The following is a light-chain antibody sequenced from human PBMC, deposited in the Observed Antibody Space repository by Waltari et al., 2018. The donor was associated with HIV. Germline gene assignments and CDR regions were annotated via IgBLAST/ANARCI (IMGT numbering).Light chain of an antibody. Sequence: ATLSCKASQSVGTYIAWYQQKVGQAPRLLIYDTSRFSGSGSGTDFTLTISSLEPEDFAVYYCQQRSNWRTFGQGTKLEIK. CDR1: QSVGTY. J-gene: IGKJ2*01. CDR3: QQRSNWRT. V-gene: IGKV3-11*01. CDR2: DTS.